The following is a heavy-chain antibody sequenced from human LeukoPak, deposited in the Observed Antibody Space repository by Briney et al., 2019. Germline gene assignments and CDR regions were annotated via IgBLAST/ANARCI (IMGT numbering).Heavy chain of an antibody. D-gene: IGHD6-13*01. Sequence: PGRSLRLSCAASGFTFDDYAMHWVRQAPGKGLEWVSGISWNSGSIGYADSVKGRFTISRDNAKNSLYLQMNSLRAEDTALYYCAKGKQQLPKGDAFDIWGQGTMVTVSS. J-gene: IGHJ3*02. CDR1: GFTFDDYA. CDR2: ISWNSGSI. CDR3: AKGKQQLPKGDAFDI. V-gene: IGHV3-9*01.